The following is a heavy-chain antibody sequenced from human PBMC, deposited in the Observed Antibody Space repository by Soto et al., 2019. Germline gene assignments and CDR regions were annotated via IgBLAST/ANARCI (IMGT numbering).Heavy chain of an antibody. CDR1: GGSINSGGYS. D-gene: IGHD4-17*01. Sequence: SETLSLTCAVSGGSINSGGYSWSWIRQPPGKGLEWIGYIYHSGSTYYNPSLKSRVTISVDRSKNQFSLKLSSVTAADTAVYYCARGGDYGAYVDYWGQGTLVTVYS. V-gene: IGHV4-30-2*01. CDR2: IYHSGST. J-gene: IGHJ4*02. CDR3: ARGGDYGAYVDY.